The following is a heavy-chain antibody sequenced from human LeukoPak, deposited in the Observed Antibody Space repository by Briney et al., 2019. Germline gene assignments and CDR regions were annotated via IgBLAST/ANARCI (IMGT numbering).Heavy chain of an antibody. J-gene: IGHJ4*02. CDR1: GYIFTDYS. Sequence: GASVKVSCKASGYIFTDYSINWVRQAPGERLEWMGWINAGNGNTKYSQKFQGRVTITRDRSASTAHMELSSLRSEDTALYYCARGRWSTTTASYYFDSWGQGTLVTVS. D-gene: IGHD5/OR15-5a*01. V-gene: IGHV1-3*01. CDR2: INAGNGNT. CDR3: ARGRWSTTTASYYFDS.